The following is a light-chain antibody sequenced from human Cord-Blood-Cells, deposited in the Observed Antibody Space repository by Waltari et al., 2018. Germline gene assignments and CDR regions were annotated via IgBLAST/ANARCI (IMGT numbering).Light chain of an antibody. CDR2: AAS. V-gene: IGKV1-39*01. CDR3: QQSYSTPYA. J-gene: IGKJ2*01. CDR1: QSISSY. Sequence: DIQMTHSPSSLPASVEDSVPITCRASQSISSYLNWYQQKPGKASKRLIYAASSLQSGVPSRISGSGSGTDFTLTSSSLQPEDFATYYCQQSYSTPYAFGQGTKLEIK.